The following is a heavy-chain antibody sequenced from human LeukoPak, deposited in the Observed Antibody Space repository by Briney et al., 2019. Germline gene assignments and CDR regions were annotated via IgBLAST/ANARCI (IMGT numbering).Heavy chain of an antibody. CDR2: IYYSGST. CDR1: GGSISSSSYY. V-gene: IGHV4-39*07. D-gene: IGHD4-23*01. Sequence: SETLSLTCTVSGGSISSSSYYWGWIRQPPGKGLEWIGSIYYSGSTYYNPPLKSRVTISVDTSKNQFSLKLSSVTAADTAVYYCARRRLRWRLFDYWGQGTLVTVSS. CDR3: ARRRLRWRLFDY. J-gene: IGHJ4*02.